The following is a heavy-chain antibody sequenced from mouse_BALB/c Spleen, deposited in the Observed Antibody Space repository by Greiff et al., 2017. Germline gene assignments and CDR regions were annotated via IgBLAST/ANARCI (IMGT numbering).Heavy chain of an antibody. CDR2: IYPGGGYT. V-gene: IGHV1-63*01. CDR3: ARRVYYGYYFDY. J-gene: IGHJ2*01. Sequence: QVQLQQSGAELVRPGTSVKISCKASGYTFTNYWLGWVKQRPGHGLEWIGDIYPGGGYTNYNEKFKGKATLTVDNSSSTAYMELRSLTSEDSAVYYCARRVYYGYYFDYWGQGTTLTVSS. D-gene: IGHD1-2*01. CDR1: GYTFTNYW.